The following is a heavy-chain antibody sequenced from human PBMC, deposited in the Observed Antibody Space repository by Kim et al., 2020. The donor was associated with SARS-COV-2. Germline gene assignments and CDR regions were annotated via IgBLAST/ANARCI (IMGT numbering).Heavy chain of an antibody. J-gene: IGHJ4*02. CDR2: NT. D-gene: IGHD3-10*01. CDR3: ARDFSAYYDY. Sequence: NTYYSQRFQGRVTITRDTSASTAYMEMSRLRSEDTAVYYCARDFSAYYDYWGQGTLVTVSS. V-gene: IGHV1-3*01.